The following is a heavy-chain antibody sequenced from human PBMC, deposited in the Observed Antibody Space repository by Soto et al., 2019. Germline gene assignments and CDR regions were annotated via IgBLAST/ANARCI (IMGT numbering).Heavy chain of an antibody. CDR3: ARGSWDDVSGHYYMDV. CDR1: GDGSSSNRAG. D-gene: IGHD5-12*01. CDR2: TYYKSKWFN. J-gene: IGHJ6*03. V-gene: IGHV6-1*01. Sequence: SQSRTLTCAISGDGSSSNRAGWNWVKKTPSRGLEWLGRTYYKSKWFNNYAVSVKSRITINPDTSQNQFSLHLDSVTPEDTAVYFCARGSWDDVSGHYYMDVWGKGTTVTVSS.